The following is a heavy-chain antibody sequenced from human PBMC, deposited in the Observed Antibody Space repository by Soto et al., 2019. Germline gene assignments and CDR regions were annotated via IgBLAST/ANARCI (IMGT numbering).Heavy chain of an antibody. CDR2: IYYTGIT. J-gene: IGHJ5*02. CDR1: GGSVSGVDYF. V-gene: IGHV4-30-4*01. CDR3: ARVERKGIISWLDP. D-gene: IGHD2-21*01. Sequence: SETLSLTCTVSGGSVSGVDYFWSWIRQSPGKGLEWIGYIYYTGITHLNPSLKSRLTMAVDTSKNEFSLKLTSVSAADTAVYFCARVERKGIISWLDPWGQGTPVTVSS.